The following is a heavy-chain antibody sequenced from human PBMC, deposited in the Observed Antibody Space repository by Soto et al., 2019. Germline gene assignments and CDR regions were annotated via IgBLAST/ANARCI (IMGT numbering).Heavy chain of an antibody. J-gene: IGHJ1*01. Sequence: QVLLQESGPGLVKPSQTLSLTCTVSGGSINPAGHYWSWIRQLPGKGMEWMGYTYYNGATNYKPSLTTRLAIARDTGKHQFSLTLTSVTAADTAMYFCARNGQMVSIWYNPEFQDWGQGTLVTVSS. V-gene: IGHV4-31*03. CDR3: ARNGQMVSIWYNPEFQD. CDR1: GGSINPAGHY. CDR2: TYYNGAT. D-gene: IGHD1-1*01.